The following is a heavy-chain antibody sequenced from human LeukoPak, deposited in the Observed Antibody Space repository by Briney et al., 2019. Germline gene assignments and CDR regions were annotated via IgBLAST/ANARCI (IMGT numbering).Heavy chain of an antibody. Sequence: PSETLSLTCTVSGGSISSYYWSWIRQPPGKGLEWIGYIYYSGSTNYNPYLKSRVTISVDTSKNQFSLKLSSVTAADTAVYYCARNKALGNLDYWGQGTLVTVSS. CDR2: IYYSGST. J-gene: IGHJ4*02. D-gene: IGHD7-27*01. CDR1: GGSISSYY. CDR3: ARNKALGNLDY. V-gene: IGHV4-59*08.